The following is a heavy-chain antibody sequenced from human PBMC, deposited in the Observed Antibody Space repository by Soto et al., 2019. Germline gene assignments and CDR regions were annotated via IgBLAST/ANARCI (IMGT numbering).Heavy chain of an antibody. CDR2: ISAYNGNT. D-gene: IGHD6-6*01. V-gene: IGHV1-18*01. CDR1: GYTFTSYG. J-gene: IGHJ6*03. Sequence: QVHLVQSGAEVMKPGASVKISCKASGYTFTSYGISWVRQAPGQGLEWMGWISAYNGNTNYAQKLQGRVTMTTDTSTSTAYMELRSLRSDDTAVYYCARDHSSSESGYYYYMDVWGKGTTVTVSS. CDR3: ARDHSSSESGYYYYMDV.